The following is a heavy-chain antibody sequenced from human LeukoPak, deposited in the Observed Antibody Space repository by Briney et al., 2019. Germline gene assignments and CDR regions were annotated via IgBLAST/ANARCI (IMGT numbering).Heavy chain of an antibody. CDR3: TTARIGY. Sequence: GGSLRLSCIISGFTFTDAWMSWVRQAPGKGLEWIARIKTKTDGGTTDYAAPVEGRFTISRDDSKNTLYLQMNSLKTEDTGVYYCTTARIGYWGQGTLVIVSS. V-gene: IGHV3-15*01. J-gene: IGHJ4*02. CDR1: GFTFTDAW. CDR2: IKTKTDGGTT.